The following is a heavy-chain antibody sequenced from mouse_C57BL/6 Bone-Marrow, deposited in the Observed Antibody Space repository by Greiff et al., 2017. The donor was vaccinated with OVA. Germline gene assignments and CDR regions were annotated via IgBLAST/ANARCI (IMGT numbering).Heavy chain of an antibody. Sequence: QVHVKQSGAELAKPGASVKLSCKASGYTFTSYWMHWVKQRPGQGLEWIGYINPSSGYTKYNQKFKDKATLTADKSSSTAYMQLSSLTYEDSAVYYCARPLGGSSHYWYFDVWGTGTTVTVSS. CDR3: ARPLGGSSHYWYFDV. D-gene: IGHD1-1*01. V-gene: IGHV1-7*01. J-gene: IGHJ1*03. CDR2: INPSSGYT. CDR1: GYTFTSYW.